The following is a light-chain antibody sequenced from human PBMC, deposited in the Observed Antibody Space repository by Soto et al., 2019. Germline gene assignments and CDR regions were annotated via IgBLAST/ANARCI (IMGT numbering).Light chain of an antibody. CDR1: QSVSSY. Sequence: EIVLTHSPATLSLSKGERATLSCRASQSVSSYLAWYQQKPGQAPRLLIYDASNRATGIPARFSGSGSGTDFTLTISSLEPEDFAVYYCQQRRHWPLTFGQGTRLEIK. CDR3: QQRRHWPLT. V-gene: IGKV3-11*01. J-gene: IGKJ5*01. CDR2: DAS.